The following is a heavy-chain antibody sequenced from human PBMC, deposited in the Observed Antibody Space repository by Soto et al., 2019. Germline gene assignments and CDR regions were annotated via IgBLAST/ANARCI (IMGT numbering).Heavy chain of an antibody. CDR1: GYTFTSYG. CDR2: ISAYNGDT. CDR3: ARSGAYCTSITCLFDSF. Sequence: QAQLVQSGGEVKKPGASVKVSCRASGYTFTSYGYAWVRQAPGQGLEWMGWISAYNGDTNYAQKFQDRVTLTTDPSTTTANMELRNLGSDDTAVYYCARSGAYCTSITCLFDSFWGLGTLVTVSS. V-gene: IGHV1-18*01. D-gene: IGHD2-8*01. J-gene: IGHJ4*02.